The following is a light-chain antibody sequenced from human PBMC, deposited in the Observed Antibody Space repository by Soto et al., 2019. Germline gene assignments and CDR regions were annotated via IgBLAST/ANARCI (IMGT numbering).Light chain of an antibody. CDR1: QSIIYSSNNKNY. J-gene: IGKJ2*01. CDR3: QQFYNSPYT. V-gene: IGKV4-1*01. CDR2: LAS. Sequence: DIVMTQSPESLAVSLGERATINCTSRQSIIYSSNNKNYLAWYQQKPGQPPKLLISLASTRESGVPDRFSGSGSGTDFTLNISDLQAEDVAVYYFQQFYNSPYTFGQGTKLEIK.